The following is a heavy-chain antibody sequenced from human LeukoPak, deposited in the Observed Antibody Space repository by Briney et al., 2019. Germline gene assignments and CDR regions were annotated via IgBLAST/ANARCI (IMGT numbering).Heavy chain of an antibody. CDR3: ARGASSAYYVDY. Sequence: GGSLRLSCAASGFTFSTYWMHWVRQAPGKGLVWVSRIKYDGSMTTYGDSVKGRFSISRDDAKNTVDLQMNSLRAEDTAVYYCARGASSAYYVDYWGQGTLVSVSS. D-gene: IGHD3-22*01. CDR2: IKYDGSMT. V-gene: IGHV3-74*01. J-gene: IGHJ4*02. CDR1: GFTFSTYW.